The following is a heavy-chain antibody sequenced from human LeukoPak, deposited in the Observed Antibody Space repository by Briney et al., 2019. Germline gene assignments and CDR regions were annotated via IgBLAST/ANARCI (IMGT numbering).Heavy chain of an antibody. Sequence: SETLSLTCTVSGGSISSYYWSWIRQTPGKGLEWIGDSYYSGSTNYNPSLKSRVTISVDTSKNQFSLKLSSVTAADTAVYYCARHTDIAALSSLNYWGQGTVVTVSS. CDR1: GGSISSYY. V-gene: IGHV4-59*08. D-gene: IGHD6-13*01. CDR3: ARHTDIAALSSLNY. J-gene: IGHJ4*02. CDR2: SYYSGST.